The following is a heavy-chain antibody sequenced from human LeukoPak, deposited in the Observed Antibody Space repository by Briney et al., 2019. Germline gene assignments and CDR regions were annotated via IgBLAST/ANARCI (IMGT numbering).Heavy chain of an antibody. J-gene: IGHJ5*02. CDR3: ARGYCSSTSCRNPKYNWFDP. V-gene: IGHV1-18*01. Sequence: ASVKVSCKASGYTFTSYGISWVRQAPGQGLEWMGWISAYNGNTNYAQKLQGRVTMTTDTSTSTAYKELRSLRSDDTAVYYCARGYCSSTSCRNPKYNWFDPWGQGTLVNVSS. D-gene: IGHD2-2*01. CDR1: GYTFTSYG. CDR2: ISAYNGNT.